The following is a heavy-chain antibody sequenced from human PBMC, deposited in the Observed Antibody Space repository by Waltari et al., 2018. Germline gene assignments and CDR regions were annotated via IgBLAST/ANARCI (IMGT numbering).Heavy chain of an antibody. CDR2: ISSSSSTI. V-gene: IGHV3-48*04. Sequence: EVQLVESGGGLVQPGGSLRLSCAASGFTFSSYSMNWVRQAPGKGLEWVSYISSSSSTIYYADSVKGRFTISRDNAKNSLYLQMNSLRAEDTAVYYCARDFTARIAAAGANDYWGQGTLVTVSS. J-gene: IGHJ4*02. CDR3: ARDFTARIAAAGANDY. D-gene: IGHD6-13*01. CDR1: GFTFSSYS.